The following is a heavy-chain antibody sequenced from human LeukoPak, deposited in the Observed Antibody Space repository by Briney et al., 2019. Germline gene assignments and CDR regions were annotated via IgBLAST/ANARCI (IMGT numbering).Heavy chain of an antibody. Sequence: ASVKVSCKASGYTFTGYYMHWVRQAPGQGLEWMGWINPNSGGTNCAQKFQGRVTMTRDTSISTAYMELSRLRSDDTAVYYCARGGGGYSYGLDYWGQGTLVTVSS. J-gene: IGHJ4*02. V-gene: IGHV1-2*02. D-gene: IGHD5-18*01. CDR3: ARGGGGYSYGLDY. CDR1: GYTFTGYY. CDR2: INPNSGGT.